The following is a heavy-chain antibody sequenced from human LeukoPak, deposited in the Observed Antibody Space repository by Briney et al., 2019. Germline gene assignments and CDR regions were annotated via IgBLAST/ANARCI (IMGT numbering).Heavy chain of an antibody. Sequence: SETLSLTCAVYGGSFSGYYWSWIRQPPGKGLEWIGEINHSGSTNYNPSLKSRVTISVDTSKNQFSLKLSSVTAADTAVYYCARGQSRLAVAGTFGMDVWGQGTTVTVSS. CDR1: GGSFSGYY. CDR2: INHSGST. J-gene: IGHJ6*02. D-gene: IGHD6-19*01. CDR3: ARGQSRLAVAGTFGMDV. V-gene: IGHV4-34*01.